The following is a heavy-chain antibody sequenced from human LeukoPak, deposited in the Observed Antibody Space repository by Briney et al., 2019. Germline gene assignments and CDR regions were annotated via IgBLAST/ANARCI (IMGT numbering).Heavy chain of an antibody. CDR1: GFTFSSYS. CDR3: ARRRVWGSYRKNYYYYYMDV. CDR2: ISSSSSYI. Sequence: GGSLRLSCAASGFTFSSYSMNWVRQAPGKGLEWVSSISSSSSYIYYADSVKGRFTISRDNAKNSLYLQMNSLRDEDTAVYYCARRRVWGSYRKNYYYYYMDVWGKGTTVTVSS. D-gene: IGHD3-16*02. J-gene: IGHJ6*03. V-gene: IGHV3-21*01.